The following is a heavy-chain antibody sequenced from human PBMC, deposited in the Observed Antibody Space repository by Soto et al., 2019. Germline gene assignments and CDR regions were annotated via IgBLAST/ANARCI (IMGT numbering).Heavy chain of an antibody. CDR3: ARTIAVAGTSLADY. J-gene: IGHJ4*02. V-gene: IGHV3-30-3*01. CDR1: GFTFSSYA. D-gene: IGHD6-19*01. Sequence: QVQLVESGGGVVQPGRSLRLSCAASGFTFSSYAMHWVRQAPGKWLEWVAVISYDGSNKYYADSVKGRFTISRDNSKNTLYLQMNSLRAEDTAVYYCARTIAVAGTSLADYWGQGTLVTVSS. CDR2: ISYDGSNK.